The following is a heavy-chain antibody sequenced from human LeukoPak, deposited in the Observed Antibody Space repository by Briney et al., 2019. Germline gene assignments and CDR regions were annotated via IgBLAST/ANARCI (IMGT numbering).Heavy chain of an antibody. CDR1: GGSISSSSYY. V-gene: IGHV4-39*01. CDR2: IYYSGST. Sequence: PSETLSLTCTVSGGSISSSSYYWGWIRQPPGKGLEWIGSIYYSGSTYYNPSLKSRVTISVDTSKNQFSLKLSSVTAADTAVYYCASANPILLDYYYYYYMDVWGKGTTVTVSS. D-gene: IGHD3-3*01. J-gene: IGHJ6*03. CDR3: ASANPILLDYYYYYYMDV.